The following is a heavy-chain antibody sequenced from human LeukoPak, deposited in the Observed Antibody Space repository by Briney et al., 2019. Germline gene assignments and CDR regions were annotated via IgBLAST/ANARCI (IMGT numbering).Heavy chain of an antibody. D-gene: IGHD6-25*01. J-gene: IGHJ4*02. CDR1: GDTVSSDRAT. CDR2: TYYRSKWST. CDR3: ARARSALFDS. V-gene: IGHV6-1*01. Sequence: SQTPSLTCAISGDTVSSDRATWNWVRQSPSRGLEWLGRTYYRSKWSTDYSVSLNSRITINADTSKNQFSLQLNSVTPEDTAVYYCARARSALFDSWGQGTLVTASS.